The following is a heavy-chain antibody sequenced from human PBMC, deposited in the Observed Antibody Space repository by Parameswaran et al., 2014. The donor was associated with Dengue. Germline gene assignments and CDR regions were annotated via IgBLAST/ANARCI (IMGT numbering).Heavy chain of an antibody. D-gene: IGHD1-26*01. CDR2: IYYSGST. J-gene: IGHJ4*02. V-gene: IGHV4-59*01. CDR3: ARGSDTDLYSGSY. Sequence: VRQAPGKGLEWIGYIYYSGSTNYNPSLKSRVTISVDTSKNQFSLKLSSVTAADTAVYYCARGSDTDLYSGSYWGQGTLVTVSS.